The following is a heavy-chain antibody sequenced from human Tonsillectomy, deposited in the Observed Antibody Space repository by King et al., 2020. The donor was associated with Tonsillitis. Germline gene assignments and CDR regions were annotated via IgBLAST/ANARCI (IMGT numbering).Heavy chain of an antibody. V-gene: IGHV3-66*01. D-gene: IGHD6-19*01. CDR1: GFTVSSNY. CDR3: ARRLVSGWYDYFDY. Sequence: VQLVESGGGLVQPGGSLRLSCAASGFTVSSNYMTWVRQAPGKGLEWVSVIYSGGSKFYAASVKGRFTISRDNSKNTLYLEMNSLRAEDTAVYYCARRLVSGWYDYFDYWGQGSLVTVSS. CDR2: IYSGGSK. J-gene: IGHJ4*02.